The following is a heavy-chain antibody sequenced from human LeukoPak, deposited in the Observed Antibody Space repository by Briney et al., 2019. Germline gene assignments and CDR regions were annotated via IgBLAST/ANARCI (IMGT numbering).Heavy chain of an antibody. V-gene: IGHV3-30*18. CDR1: GFTFSSYG. CDR2: ISYDGSNK. J-gene: IGHJ4*02. Sequence: GGSLRLSCAASGFTFSSYGMHWVRQAPGKGLEWVAVISYDGSNKYYADSVKGRFTISRDNSKNTLYLQMNSLRAEDTAVYYCAKDGSGECFDYWGQGTLVTVSS. CDR3: AKDGSGECFDY. D-gene: IGHD3-16*01.